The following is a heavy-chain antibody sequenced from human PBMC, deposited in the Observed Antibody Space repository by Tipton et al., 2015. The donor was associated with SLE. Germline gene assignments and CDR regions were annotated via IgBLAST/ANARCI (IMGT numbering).Heavy chain of an antibody. CDR1: GYSISSGYY. Sequence: PGLVKPSETLSLTCTVSGYSISSGYYWSWIRQPPGKGLEWIGYIYYSGSTNYNPSLKSRVTISVDTSKNQFSLKLSSVTAADTAVYYCARVGAFTVTTYAFDIWGQGTMVTVSS. D-gene: IGHD4-11*01. CDR2: IYYSGST. CDR3: ARVGAFTVTTYAFDI. V-gene: IGHV4-61*01. J-gene: IGHJ3*02.